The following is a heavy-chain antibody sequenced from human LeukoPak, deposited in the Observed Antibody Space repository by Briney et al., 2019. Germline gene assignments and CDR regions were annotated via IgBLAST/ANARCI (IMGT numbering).Heavy chain of an antibody. V-gene: IGHV3-33*08. Sequence: GGSLRLSCAASGFTFSSWVRQAPGKGLEWVAVIWFDGSIKYYADSVKGRFTISRDNSKNTLYLQMNSLRAEDTALYYCASAAGPFDNWGQGTLVTVSS. D-gene: IGHD6-19*01. CDR2: IWFDGSIK. CDR1: GFTFSS. CDR3: ASAAGPFDN. J-gene: IGHJ4*02.